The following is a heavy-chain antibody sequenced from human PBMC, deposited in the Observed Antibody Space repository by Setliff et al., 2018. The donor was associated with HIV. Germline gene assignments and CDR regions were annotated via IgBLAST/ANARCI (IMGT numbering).Heavy chain of an antibody. V-gene: IGHV1-24*01. CDR2: YDREDDKT. CDR1: GYRLSELS. CDR3: ARDLKRPNSNFWGGYQIPFDS. D-gene: IGHD3-3*01. J-gene: IGHJ4*02. Sequence: ASVEGLLQVSGYRLSELSMHWVRQAPGKGLEWMGGYDREDDKTIYAQNFQGRVTMTEDTSTDTAYLELRSLRSEDTAIFFCARDLKRPNSNFWGGYQIPFDSWGQGTLVTVSS.